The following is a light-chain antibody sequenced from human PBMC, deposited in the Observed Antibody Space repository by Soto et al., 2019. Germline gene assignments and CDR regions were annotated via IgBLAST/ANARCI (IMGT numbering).Light chain of an antibody. CDR1: SSDVGSYNR. V-gene: IGLV2-18*02. J-gene: IGLJ1*01. Sequence: QSVLTQPPSVSGSPGQSVIISCTGTSSDVGSYNRVSWYQQPPGTAPKLMIYDVSNRPSGVPDRFSGSKSGNAASLTISGLRAEDEADYYCSSYTITSTYVFGTGTKVTVL. CDR3: SSYTITSTYV. CDR2: DVS.